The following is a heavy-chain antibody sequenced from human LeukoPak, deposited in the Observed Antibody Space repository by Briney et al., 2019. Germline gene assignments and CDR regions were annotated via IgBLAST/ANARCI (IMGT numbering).Heavy chain of an antibody. CDR3: ARHSKADFWSGYSFDY. Sequence: SETLSLTCTVSGGSISSYYWSWIRQPPGKGLEWIGSIYYSGSTYYNPSLKSRVTISVDTSKNQFSLKLSSVTAADTAVYYCARHSKADFWSGYSFDYWGQGTLVTVSS. J-gene: IGHJ4*02. V-gene: IGHV4-59*05. D-gene: IGHD3-3*01. CDR2: IYYSGST. CDR1: GGSISSYY.